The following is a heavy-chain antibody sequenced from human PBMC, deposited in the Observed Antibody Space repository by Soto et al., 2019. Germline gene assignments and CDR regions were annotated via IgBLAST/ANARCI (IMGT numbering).Heavy chain of an antibody. CDR1: GDSINSGDYY. J-gene: IGHJ4*02. V-gene: IGHV4-30-4*01. Sequence: SETPSLTCGVSGDSINSGDYYWTWIRQSPGKGLEWVGYIFYSGSAAYNPSLKSRATMSMDTSTNQFSLKLGSVTAADTAVYYCARAMTTLGPYDYWGQGTPVTVSS. D-gene: IGHD4-17*01. CDR3: ARAMTTLGPYDY. CDR2: IFYSGSA.